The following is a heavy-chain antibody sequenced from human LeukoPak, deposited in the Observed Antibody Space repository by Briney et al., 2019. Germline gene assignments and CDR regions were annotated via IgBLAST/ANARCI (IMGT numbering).Heavy chain of an antibody. V-gene: IGHV3-15*01. Sequence: PGGSLRLSCAASGFTFSNAWMSWVRQAPGKGLEWVGRIKSKTDGGTTDYAAPVKGRFTISRDVSKNTLYLQMNSLKTEDTAVYYCTTWYYYGSGGHYGMDVWGQGTTVTVSS. J-gene: IGHJ6*02. CDR1: GFTFSNAW. D-gene: IGHD3-10*01. CDR3: TTWYYYGSGGHYGMDV. CDR2: IKSKTDGGTT.